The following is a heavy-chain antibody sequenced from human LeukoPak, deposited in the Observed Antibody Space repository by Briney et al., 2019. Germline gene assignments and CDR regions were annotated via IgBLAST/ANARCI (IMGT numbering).Heavy chain of an antibody. J-gene: IGHJ4*02. CDR3: ARDSRRRYGESRDY. Sequence: PSETLSLTCTVSGGSISSSSYYWGWIRQPPGEGLEWIGSIYYSGSTYYNPSLKSRVTISVDTSKNQFSLKLSSVTAADTAVYYCARDSRRRYGESRDYWGQGTLVTVSS. V-gene: IGHV4-39*07. CDR1: GGSISSSSYY. D-gene: IGHD5-18*01. CDR2: IYYSGST.